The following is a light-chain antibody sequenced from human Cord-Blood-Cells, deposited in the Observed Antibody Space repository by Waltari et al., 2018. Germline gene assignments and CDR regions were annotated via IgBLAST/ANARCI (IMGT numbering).Light chain of an antibody. V-gene: IGLV2-14*01. Sequence: QSALTQPASVSGSPGQSITISCTGTSSDVGGYSYVSWYQQHPGKAPKLMIYDVSKRPSGVSNRFSGSKSGNTASLTISGLQAEDEADYYCSSYTSSSTYVFGTGTKVTVL. CDR2: DVS. CDR3: SSYTSSSTYV. J-gene: IGLJ1*01. CDR1: SSDVGGYSY.